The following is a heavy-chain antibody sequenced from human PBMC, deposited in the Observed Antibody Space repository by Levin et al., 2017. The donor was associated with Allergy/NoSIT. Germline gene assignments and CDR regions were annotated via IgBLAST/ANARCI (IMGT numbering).Heavy chain of an antibody. J-gene: IGHJ4*02. Sequence: GGSLRLSCTASGFSFKDCWMSWVRQAPGKGLELVAIIKQRGSVEYYVDSVKGRFTISRDNAKNSLFLEMNGLRAEDTAVYHCAREQFGYFDYWGQGALVTVSS. D-gene: IGHD3-16*01. CDR2: IKQRGSVE. V-gene: IGHV3-7*01. CDR1: GFSFKDCW. CDR3: AREQFGYFDY.